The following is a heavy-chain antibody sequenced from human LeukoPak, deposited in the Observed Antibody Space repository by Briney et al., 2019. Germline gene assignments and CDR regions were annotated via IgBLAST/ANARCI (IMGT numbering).Heavy chain of an antibody. CDR3: AREEIVVVPAAHEDYGMDV. V-gene: IGHV1-2*04. J-gene: IGHJ6*04. Sequence: ASVKVSCKASGYTFTGYYMHWVRRAPGQGLEWMGWINPNSGGTNYAQKFQGWVTMTRDTSISTAYMELSRLRSDDTAVYYCAREEIVVVPAAHEDYGMDVWGKATTVTVSS. CDR1: GYTFTGYY. CDR2: INPNSGGT. D-gene: IGHD2-2*01.